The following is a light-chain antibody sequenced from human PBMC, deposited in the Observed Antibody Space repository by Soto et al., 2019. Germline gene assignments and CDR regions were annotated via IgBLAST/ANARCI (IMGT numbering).Light chain of an antibody. CDR1: SSNIGGNS. V-gene: IGLV1-51*01. Sequence: QSVMTQPPSVSAAPGQKVTISCSGSSSNIGGNSVSWYQQLPGTAPKLLIYDDNKRPSGIPDLFSGSKSGTSATPGITGFQTGDEADYYCGSWDSSLSAYVFGTGTKLTVL. CDR3: GSWDSSLSAYV. J-gene: IGLJ1*01. CDR2: DDN.